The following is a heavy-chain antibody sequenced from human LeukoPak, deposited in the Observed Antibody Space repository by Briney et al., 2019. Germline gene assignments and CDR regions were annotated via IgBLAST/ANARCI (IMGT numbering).Heavy chain of an antibody. CDR3: ITDSLVMNY. Sequence: PGRSLRLSCTASGFTFGDHAMSWFRQAPGKGLEWVGFIRNKAYGGTTEYAASVKGRFTISRDDSKSIAYLQMNSLRTEDTAVYYCITDSLVMNYWGQGTLVTVSS. V-gene: IGHV3-49*03. CDR2: IRNKAYGGTT. D-gene: IGHD2-21*01. J-gene: IGHJ4*02. CDR1: GFTFGDHA.